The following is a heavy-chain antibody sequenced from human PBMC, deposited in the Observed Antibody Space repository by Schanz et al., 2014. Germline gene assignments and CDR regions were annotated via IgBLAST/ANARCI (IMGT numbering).Heavy chain of an antibody. CDR2: VYATGRT. V-gene: IGHV4-4*07. CDR3: ARTLVNGSRKWFVP. D-gene: IGHD3-10*01. Sequence: QVQLQESGPGLVKPSETLSLTCAVSGASVSSFYWSWIRQPAGKGLEWIGHVYATGRTKYNPSLKSRVPMSVDTSQKQLSLKLPSVTAADTAVYYCARTLVNGSRKWFVPWGPGTQVTVSS. J-gene: IGHJ5*02. CDR1: GASVSSFY.